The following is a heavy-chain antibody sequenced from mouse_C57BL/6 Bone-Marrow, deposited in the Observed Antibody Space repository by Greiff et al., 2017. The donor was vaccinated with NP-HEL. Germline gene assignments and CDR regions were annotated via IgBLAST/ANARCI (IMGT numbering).Heavy chain of an antibody. V-gene: IGHV10-1*01. CDR3: VRHAVTTANGVDY. CDR2: IRSKSNNYAT. D-gene: IGHD1-2*01. CDR1: GFSFNTYA. J-gene: IGHJ4*01. Sequence: EVHLVESGGGLVQPKGSLKLSCAASGFSFNTYAMNWVRQAPGKGLEWVARIRSKSNNYATYYADSVKDRFTISRDDSESMLYLQMNNLKTEDTAMYYCVRHAVTTANGVDYWGQGTSVTVSS.